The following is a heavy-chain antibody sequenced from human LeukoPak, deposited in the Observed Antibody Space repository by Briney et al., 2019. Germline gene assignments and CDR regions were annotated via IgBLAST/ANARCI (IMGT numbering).Heavy chain of an antibody. J-gene: IGHJ4*02. CDR1: GGSFSGYY. Sequence: SETLSLTCAVYGGSFSGYYWSWIRQPPGKGLEWIGEINHSGSTNYNPSLKSRVTISVDTSKNQFSLKLSSVTAADTAVYYCARGPTANYWGRGTLVTVSS. CDR3: ARGPTANY. CDR2: INHSGST. V-gene: IGHV4-34*01.